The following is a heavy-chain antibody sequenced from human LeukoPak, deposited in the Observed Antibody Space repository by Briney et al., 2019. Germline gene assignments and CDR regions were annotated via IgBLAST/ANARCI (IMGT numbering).Heavy chain of an antibody. D-gene: IGHD2-15*01. Sequence: AASVKVSCKASGYTFTSYDINWVRQATGQGLEWMGWMNPNSGNTGYAQKFQGRVTMTRNTSISTAYMELSSLRSEDTAVYYCARGSCSGGSCYFDYWGQGNLVTVSS. CDR2: MNPNSGNT. CDR3: ARGSCSGGSCYFDY. J-gene: IGHJ4*02. V-gene: IGHV1-8*01. CDR1: GYTFTSYD.